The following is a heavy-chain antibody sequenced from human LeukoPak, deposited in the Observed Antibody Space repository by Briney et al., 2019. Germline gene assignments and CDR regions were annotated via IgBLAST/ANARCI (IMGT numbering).Heavy chain of an antibody. CDR1: GYTFTSYG. V-gene: IGHV1-8*02. CDR2: MNPNSGNT. J-gene: IGHJ6*02. Sequence: GASVTVSFTASGYTFTSYGISWVRQAPGQGLEWMGWMNPNSGNTGYAQKFQGRVTMTRNTSISTAYMELSSLRSEDTAVYYCARVYYYYGMDFWGQGTTVTVSS. CDR3: ARVYYYYGMDF.